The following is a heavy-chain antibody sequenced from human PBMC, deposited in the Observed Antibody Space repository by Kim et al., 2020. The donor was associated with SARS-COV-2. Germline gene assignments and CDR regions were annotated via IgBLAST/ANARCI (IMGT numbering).Heavy chain of an antibody. D-gene: IGHD2-15*01. CDR2: IWYDGSNK. J-gene: IGHJ6*02. V-gene: IGHV3-33*06. CDR1: GFTFSSYA. Sequence: GGSLRLSCAASGFTFSSYAMHWVRQAPGKGLEWVAVIWYDGSNKYYADSVKGRFTISRDNSKNTLYLQMNSLRAEDTAVYYCAKDGTYCSGGSCYLDYYYYYGMDVWGQGTTVTVSS. CDR3: AKDGTYCSGGSCYLDYYYYYGMDV.